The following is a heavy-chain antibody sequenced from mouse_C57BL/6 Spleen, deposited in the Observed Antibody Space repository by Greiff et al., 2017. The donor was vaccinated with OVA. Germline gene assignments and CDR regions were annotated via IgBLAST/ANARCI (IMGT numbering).Heavy chain of an antibody. CDR1: GYAFSSSW. J-gene: IGHJ2*01. Sequence: VQLQQSGPELVKPGASVKISCKASGYAFSSSWMNWVKQRPGKGLEWIGRIYPGDGDTNYNGKFKGKATLTADKSSSTAYMQLSSLTSEDSAVYFCARSWYYGSKDYWGQGTTLTVAS. D-gene: IGHD1-1*01. V-gene: IGHV1-82*01. CDR2: IYPGDGDT. CDR3: ARSWYYGSKDY.